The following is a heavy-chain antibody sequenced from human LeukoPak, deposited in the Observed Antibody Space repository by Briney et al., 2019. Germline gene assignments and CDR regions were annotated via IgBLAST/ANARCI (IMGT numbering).Heavy chain of an antibody. D-gene: IGHD3-3*01. CDR1: GYTLTEFS. CDR3: ATHPRTYDFWSEYTYYFDY. J-gene: IGHJ4*02. V-gene: IGHV1-24*01. Sequence: ASVKVSFKVSGYTLTEFSVHWVRQAPGKGLEWMGGFDPEHGETIYAQRFQGRVSMTEDTSTDTAYMELNSLRSEDTALYYCATHPRTYDFWSEYTYYFDYCGQGTLVTVSS. CDR2: FDPEHGET.